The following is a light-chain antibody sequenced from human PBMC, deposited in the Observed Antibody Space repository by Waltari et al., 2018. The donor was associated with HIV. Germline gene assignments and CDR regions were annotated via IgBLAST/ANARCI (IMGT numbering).Light chain of an antibody. CDR2: DVT. J-gene: IGLJ1*01. CDR1: RRDVGCPNY. CDR3: SSYTSSSTYV. V-gene: IGLV2-14*03. Sequence: QSALTQPASVSGSPGQSTTIPSPGPRRDVGCPNYFSWHQQYPGAAPKLIIQDVTDRPSGISNRFSGSKSGNMASLTISCLQTEDEADYYCSSYTSSSTYVFGTGTRVTVL.